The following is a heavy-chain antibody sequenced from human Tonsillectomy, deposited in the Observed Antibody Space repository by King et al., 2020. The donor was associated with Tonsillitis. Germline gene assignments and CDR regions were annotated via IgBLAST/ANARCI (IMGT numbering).Heavy chain of an antibody. CDR3: ARQSGTSTRYYYYYMDV. V-gene: IGHV3-48*03. CDR1: GFTFSSYE. Sequence: QLVQSGGGLVQPGGSLRLSCAASGFTFSSYEMNWVRQAPGKGLEWVSYISRSGSTIYYADSVKGRFTISRDNATNSLYLQMNSLRAEDTAVYYCARQSGTSTRYYYYYMDVWGKGTTVTVSS. D-gene: IGHD1-26*01. J-gene: IGHJ6*03. CDR2: ISRSGSTI.